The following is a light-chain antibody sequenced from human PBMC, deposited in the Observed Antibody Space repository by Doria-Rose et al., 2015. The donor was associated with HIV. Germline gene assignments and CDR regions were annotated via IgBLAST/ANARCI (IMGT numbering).Light chain of an antibody. J-gene: IGKJ4*01. V-gene: IGKV3-20*01. CDR1: QSVSSSY. CDR2: GAS. Sequence: TQSAGTLSLSPGDRATLACRASQSVSSSYLAWDQQKPGQAPRLLIYGASSRATGIPDRFSGSGSGTDFTLTISRLEPEDFAVYYCQQYGSSPGTFGGGTKVEMK. CDR3: QQYGSSPGT.